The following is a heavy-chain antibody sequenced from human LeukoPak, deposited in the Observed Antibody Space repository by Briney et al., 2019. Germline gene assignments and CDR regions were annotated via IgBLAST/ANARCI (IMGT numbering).Heavy chain of an antibody. CDR3: ARSWYYYDSSGYLFDY. CDR1: GGTFSSYA. D-gene: IGHD3-22*01. CDR2: IIPIFGTA. V-gene: IGHV1-69*05. Sequence: SVKVSCKASGGTFSSYAISWVRQAPGQGLDWMGRIIPIFGTANYAHKFQGRVTITTDESTSTAYMELSSLRSEDTAVDYWARSWYYYDSSGYLFDYWGQGTLVTVSS. J-gene: IGHJ4*02.